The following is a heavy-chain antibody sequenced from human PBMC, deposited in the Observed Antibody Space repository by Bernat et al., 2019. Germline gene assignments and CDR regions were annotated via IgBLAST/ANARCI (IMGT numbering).Heavy chain of an antibody. D-gene: IGHD2-21*01. CDR1: GFTFSSYG. V-gene: IGHV3-33*01. J-gene: IGHJ4*02. CDR3: ARDPYFGSGYFDY. CDR2: IWYDGSNK. Sequence: QVQLVESGGGVVQPGRSLRLSCAASGFTFSSYGMHWVRQAPGKGLEWVAVIWYDGSNKYYADSVKGRFTISRDNSKNTLYLQMNSLRAEDTAVYSCARDPYFGSGYFDYWGQGTLVTVSS.